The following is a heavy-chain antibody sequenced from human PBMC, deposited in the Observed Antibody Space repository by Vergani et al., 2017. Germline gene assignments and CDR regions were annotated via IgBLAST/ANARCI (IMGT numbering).Heavy chain of an antibody. CDR1: GYTFTSYA. D-gene: IGHD3-22*01. V-gene: IGHV1-2*02. J-gene: IGHJ4*02. CDR3: ARDRSRALGYYDSSGPGY. Sequence: QVQLVQSGAEVKKPGASVKVSCKASGYTFTSYAMNWVRQAPGQGLEWMGWINPNSGGTNYAQKFQGRVTMTRDTSISTAYMELSRLRSDDTAVYYGARDRSRALGYYDSSGPGYWGQGTLVTVSS. CDR2: INPNSGGT.